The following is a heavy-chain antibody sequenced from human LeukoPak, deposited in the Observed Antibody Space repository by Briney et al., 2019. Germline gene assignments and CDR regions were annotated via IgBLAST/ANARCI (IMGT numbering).Heavy chain of an antibody. V-gene: IGHV4-34*01. J-gene: IGHJ4*02. CDR2: INHSGST. Sequence: SETLSLTCAVYGGSFSGYYWSWIRQPPGKGLEWLGEINHSGSTNYNPSLKSRVTISVDTSKNQFSLKLSSVTAADTAVYYCARGPRAQWLVFNYFDYWGQGTLVTVSS. D-gene: IGHD6-19*01. CDR1: GGSFSGYY. CDR3: ARGPRAQWLVFNYFDY.